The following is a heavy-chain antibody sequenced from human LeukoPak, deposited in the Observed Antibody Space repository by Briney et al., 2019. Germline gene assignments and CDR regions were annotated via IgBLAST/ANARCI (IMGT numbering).Heavy chain of an antibody. V-gene: IGHV4-61*02. J-gene: IGHJ3*02. CDR1: GGSISSGSYY. CDR2: IYTSGST. CDR3: ARDRKTYYYDSSGYHAFDI. Sequence: MSLQTLSLTCTVSGGSISSGSYYWSWIRQPAGKGLEWIGRIYTSGSTNYNPSLKSRVTISVDTSKNQFSLKLSSVTAADTAVYYCARDRKTYYYDSSGYHAFDIWGQGTMVTVSS. D-gene: IGHD3-22*01.